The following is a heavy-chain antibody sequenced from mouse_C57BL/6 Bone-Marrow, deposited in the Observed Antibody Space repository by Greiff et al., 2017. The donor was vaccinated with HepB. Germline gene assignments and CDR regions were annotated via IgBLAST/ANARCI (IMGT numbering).Heavy chain of an antibody. CDR2: IYPGSGST. CDR1: GYTFTSYW. Sequence: VQLQQPGAELVKPGASVKMSCKASGYTFTSYWITWVKQRPGQGLEWIGDIYPGSGSTNYNEKFKSKATLTVDTSSSTAYMQLSSLTSEDSAVYYCARWILYDGYLYAMDYWGQGTSVTVSS. CDR3: ARWILYDGYLYAMDY. D-gene: IGHD2-3*01. J-gene: IGHJ4*01. V-gene: IGHV1-55*01.